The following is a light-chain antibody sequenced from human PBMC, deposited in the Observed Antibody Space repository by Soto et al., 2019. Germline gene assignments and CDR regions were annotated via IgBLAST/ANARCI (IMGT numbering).Light chain of an antibody. V-gene: IGLV2-14*01. CDR3: SSYTSSSTLYV. Sequence: QSALTQPASVSGSPGQSITISCTGTSSDVGGYKYVSWYQQHPGKAPKLMIYDVSNRPSGVSNRFSGSKSGNTASLTISGLQAEDEAHYYCSSYTSSSTLYVFGTGTKLTVL. CDR1: SSDVGGYKY. J-gene: IGLJ1*01. CDR2: DVS.